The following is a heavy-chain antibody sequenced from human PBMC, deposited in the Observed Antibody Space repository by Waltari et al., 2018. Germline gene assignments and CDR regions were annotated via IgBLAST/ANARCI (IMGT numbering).Heavy chain of an antibody. J-gene: IGHJ6*03. V-gene: IGHV4-4*07. CDR1: GASITGYY. CDR3: ARDRGWFGEGNSYFYMDS. Sequence: QVQLQESGPGLVRPSGTLSLTCSVSGASITGYYWTWIRQSAGKGLEWVGRLYTRGTTHYNPSLKSRVIISVDTSKNQFSLNLNSVTAADTAVYYCARDRGWFGEGNSYFYMDSWGKGTTVTVSS. D-gene: IGHD3-10*01. CDR2: LYTRGTT.